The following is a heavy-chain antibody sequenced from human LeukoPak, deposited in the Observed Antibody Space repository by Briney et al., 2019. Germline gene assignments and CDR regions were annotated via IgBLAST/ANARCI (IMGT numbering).Heavy chain of an antibody. CDR1: GFTFSTYG. CDR2: ISGSGDST. Sequence: GGSLRLSCAASGFTFSTYGMNWVRQAPGKGLVWVSSISGSGDSTYYADSVKGRFTISRDNSKNTLFLQMNSLRAEDTAVYYCARDRDPYSSGCLDYWGQGTLVTVSS. D-gene: IGHD6-19*01. V-gene: IGHV3-23*01. CDR3: ARDRDPYSSGCLDY. J-gene: IGHJ4*02.